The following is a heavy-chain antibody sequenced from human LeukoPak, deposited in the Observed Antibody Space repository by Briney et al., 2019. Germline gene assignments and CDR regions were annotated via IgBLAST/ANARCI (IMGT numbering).Heavy chain of an antibody. CDR2: IYYSGST. D-gene: IGHD3-22*01. V-gene: IGHV4-59*01. J-gene: IGHJ4*02. CDR1: GGSISSYY. CDR3: ARGNSYYDSSGYIY. Sequence: PSETLSLTCTVSGGSISSYYWSWIRQPPGKGLEWIGYIYYSGSTNYNPSLKSRVTISVDTSKNQFSLKLSSVTAADTAVYYCARGNSYYDSSGYIYWGQGTLVTVSS.